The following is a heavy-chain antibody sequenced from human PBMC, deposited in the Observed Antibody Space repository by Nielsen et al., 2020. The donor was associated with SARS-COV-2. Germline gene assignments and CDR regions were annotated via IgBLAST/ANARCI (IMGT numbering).Heavy chain of an antibody. J-gene: IGHJ6*02. CDR2: IGTAGDT. Sequence: GESLKISCAASGFTFSSYGMHWVRQATGKGLEWVSAIGTAGDTYYPGSVKGRFTISRENAKNSLYLQMNSLRAGDTAVYYCARGFSLYYYYYGMDVWGQGTTVTVSS. CDR3: ARGFSLYYYYYGMDV. CDR1: GFTFSSYG. V-gene: IGHV3-13*01. D-gene: IGHD3-3*01.